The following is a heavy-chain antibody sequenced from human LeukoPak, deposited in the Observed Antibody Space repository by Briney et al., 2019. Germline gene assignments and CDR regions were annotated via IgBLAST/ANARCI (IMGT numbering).Heavy chain of an antibody. J-gene: IGHJ4*02. V-gene: IGHV1-2*02. CDR2: INPNSGGT. CDR3: ARAISTYYDILTGYDY. Sequence: ASVKVSCKASGYTFTGYYMHWVRQAPGQGLEWMGWINPNSGGTNYAQKFQGRVTMTRDTSISTAYMELSRPRSDDTAVYYCARAISTYYDILTGYDYWGQGTLVTVSS. CDR1: GYTFTGYY. D-gene: IGHD3-9*01.